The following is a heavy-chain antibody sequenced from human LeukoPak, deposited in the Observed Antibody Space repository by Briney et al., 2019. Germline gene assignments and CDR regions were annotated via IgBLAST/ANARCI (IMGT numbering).Heavy chain of an antibody. CDR2: IYPGDSDT. CDR3: AKLGSGSSGGMDV. D-gene: IGHD3-10*01. V-gene: IGHV5-51*01. J-gene: IGHJ6*02. CDR1: GYSFSSYW. Sequence: GESLKISCKGSGYSFSSYWITWGRQMPRKGLEWMGVIYPGDSDTRYSPSFQGQVTISADKSISTAYLQRTSLRASDTAMYYCAKLGSGSSGGMDVWGQGTTVTVSS.